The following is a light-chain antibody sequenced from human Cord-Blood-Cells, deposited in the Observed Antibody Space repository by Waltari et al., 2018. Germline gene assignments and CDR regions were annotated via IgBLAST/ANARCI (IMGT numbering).Light chain of an antibody. J-gene: IGKJ1*01. CDR1: QSVSSN. Sequence: EIVMTQSPATLSVSPGERATLSCRASQSVSSNLAWYQQKPDQAPTLLIYGASTRATGIPARFSGSVSGTEFTLTINSLQSGDFAVYYCQQYNNWTWTFGQGTKVEIK. V-gene: IGKV3-15*01. CDR3: QQYNNWTWT. CDR2: GAS.